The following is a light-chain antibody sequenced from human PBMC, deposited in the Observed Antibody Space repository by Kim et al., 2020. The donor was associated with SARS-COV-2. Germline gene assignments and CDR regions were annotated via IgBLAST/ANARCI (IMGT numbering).Light chain of an antibody. J-gene: IGKJ1*01. CDR3: QQYNNWPPWT. CDR1: QSVSSN. Sequence: EVVMTQSPATLSVSPGERATLSCTASQSVSSNLAWYQQKPGQAPRLVIYGASTRATGIPARFSGSGSGTEFTLTISSLQSEDFAVYYCQQYNNWPPWTFGQGTKVDIK. V-gene: IGKV3-15*01. CDR2: GAS.